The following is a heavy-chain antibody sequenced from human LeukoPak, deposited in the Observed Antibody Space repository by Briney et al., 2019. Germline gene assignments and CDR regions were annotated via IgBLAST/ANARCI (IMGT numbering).Heavy chain of an antibody. D-gene: IGHD6-19*01. CDR1: GLTFSSYG. V-gene: IGHV3-33*01. CDR2: IWYDGSNK. CDR3: ARASSSGWFENWFDP. Sequence: GGSLRLSCAASGLTFSSYGMHWVRQAPGKGLEWVAVIWYDGSNKYYADSVKGRFTISRDNSKNTLYLQMNSLRAEDTAVYYCARASSSGWFENWFDPWGQGTLVTVSS. J-gene: IGHJ5*02.